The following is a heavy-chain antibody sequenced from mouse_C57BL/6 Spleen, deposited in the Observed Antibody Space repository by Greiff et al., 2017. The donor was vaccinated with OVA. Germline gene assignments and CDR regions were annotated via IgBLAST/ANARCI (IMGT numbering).Heavy chain of an antibody. CDR1: GYTFTDYE. V-gene: IGHV1-15*01. CDR3: TRSYDYDGGGYYFDY. CDR2: IDPETGGT. J-gene: IGHJ2*01. Sequence: VQLQQSGAELVRPGASVTLSCKASGYTFTDYEMHWVKQTPVHGLEWIGAIDPETGGTAYNQKFKGKAILTADKSSSTAYMELRSLTSEDSAGYYCTRSYDYDGGGYYFDYWGQGTTLTVSS. D-gene: IGHD2-4*01.